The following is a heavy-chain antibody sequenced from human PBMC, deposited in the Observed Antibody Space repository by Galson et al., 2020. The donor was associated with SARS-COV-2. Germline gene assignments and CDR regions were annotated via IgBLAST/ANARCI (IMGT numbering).Heavy chain of an antibody. CDR3: ASNDGYPDYFDY. J-gene: IGHJ4*02. V-gene: IGHV4-31*03. Sequence: ETSETLSLTCTVSGGSISSGGYYWSWIRQHPGKGLAWIGYIYYSGSTYYTPSLKSRVTISVDTSKNQFSLKLSSVTAADTAVYYCASNDGYPDYFDYWGQGTLVTVSS. CDR1: GGSISSGGYY. D-gene: IGHD5-12*01. CDR2: IYYSGST.